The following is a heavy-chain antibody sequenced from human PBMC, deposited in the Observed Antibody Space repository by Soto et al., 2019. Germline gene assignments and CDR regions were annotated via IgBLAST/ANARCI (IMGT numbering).Heavy chain of an antibody. Sequence: PGGSLRLSCAASGFTFSSYSMNWVRQAPGKGLEWVSSISSSSSYIYYADSVKGRFTISRDNAKNSLYLQMNSLRAEDTAVYYCARDLGYCSGGSCANLYYMDVWGKGTTVTVSS. J-gene: IGHJ6*03. V-gene: IGHV3-21*01. CDR2: ISSSSSYI. CDR3: ARDLGYCSGGSCANLYYMDV. D-gene: IGHD2-15*01. CDR1: GFTFSSYS.